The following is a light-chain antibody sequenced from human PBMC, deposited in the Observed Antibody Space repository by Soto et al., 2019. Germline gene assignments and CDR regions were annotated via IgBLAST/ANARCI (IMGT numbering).Light chain of an antibody. Sequence: QSALTQPASVSGSPGQSITISCTGTSSDIGSFNLVSWYQHHPGKAPKLIIYEGNTRPSGVSNRFSGSKSGDTASLTISGIQAGEEGEYLCFSYVGNNNPPIGGGTK. V-gene: IGLV2-23*01. J-gene: IGLJ2*01. CDR2: EGN. CDR3: FSYVGNNNPP. CDR1: SSDIGSFNL.